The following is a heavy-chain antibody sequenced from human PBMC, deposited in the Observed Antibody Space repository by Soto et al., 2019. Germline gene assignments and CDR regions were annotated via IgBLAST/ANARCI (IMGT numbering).Heavy chain of an antibody. Sequence: PGGSLRLSCAASGFTFSSYGMHWVRQAPGKGLEWVAVIWYDGSNKYYADSVKGRFTISRDNSKNTLYLQMNSLRAEDTAVYYCARDSAGSRIAAAPTFGFDPWGQGTLVTVSS. D-gene: IGHD6-13*01. V-gene: IGHV3-33*01. CDR1: GFTFSSYG. CDR2: IWYDGSNK. CDR3: ARDSAGSRIAAAPTFGFDP. J-gene: IGHJ5*02.